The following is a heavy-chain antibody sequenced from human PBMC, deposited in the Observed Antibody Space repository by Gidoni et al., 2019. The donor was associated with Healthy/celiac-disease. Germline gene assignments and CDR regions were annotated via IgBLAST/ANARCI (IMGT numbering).Heavy chain of an antibody. CDR2: INSDGSST. D-gene: IGHD1-26*01. J-gene: IGHJ4*02. V-gene: IGHV3-74*01. CDR3: ARDGSYDVGFPIDY. Sequence: EVQLVESGGGLVQPGGSLRLACAPSGSTFSSYWMHWVRQAPGKGLVWVSRINSDGSSTSYADSVKGRFTISRDNAKTTLYLQMNSLRAEDTAVYYCARDGSYDVGFPIDYWGQGTLVTVSS. CDR1: GSTFSSYW.